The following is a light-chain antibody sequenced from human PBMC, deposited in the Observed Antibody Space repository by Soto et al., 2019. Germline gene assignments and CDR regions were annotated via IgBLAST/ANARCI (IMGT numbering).Light chain of an antibody. Sequence: QSVRTQPPSASDTPGQTVSISCSGSNSNIASNTVNWYQHLPGTAPKLLIYYTNQRPSGVPDRFSGSKSGTSASLAISGLQSEDESDYYCAAWDDTLKRYVFGTGTKV. V-gene: IGLV1-44*01. CDR1: NSNIASNT. J-gene: IGLJ1*01. CDR3: AAWDDTLKRYV. CDR2: YTN.